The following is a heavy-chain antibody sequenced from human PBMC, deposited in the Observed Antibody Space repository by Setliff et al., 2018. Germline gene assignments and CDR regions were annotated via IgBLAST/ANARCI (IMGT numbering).Heavy chain of an antibody. CDR2: IHPSGST. D-gene: IGHD1-1*01. V-gene: IGHV4-61*02. J-gene: IGHJ5*02. CDR3: ARTTGSTHNLLDP. Sequence: KPSETLSLTCTVAGESISRGSYHRSWIRKPAGKGLEWIGRIHPSGSTNYNPSLKSRVTIAVYTSKNQFSMKVASVTAADTAVYYCARTTGSTHNLLDPWGAGTLVTVSS. CDR1: GESISRGSYH.